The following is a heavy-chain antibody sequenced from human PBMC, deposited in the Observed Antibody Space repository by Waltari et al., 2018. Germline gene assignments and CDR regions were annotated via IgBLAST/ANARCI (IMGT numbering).Heavy chain of an antibody. J-gene: IGHJ6*02. Sequence: EVQLVESGGGLIQPGGSLRLSCAASGFTVSSNYMSWVRQAQGKGLEWVSVIYSGGSTYYADSVKGRFTISRDNSKNTLYLQMNSLRAEDTAVYYCARGNDILTGYRRYYYYGMDVWGQGTTVTVSS. V-gene: IGHV3-53*01. CDR3: ARGNDILTGYRRYYYYGMDV. D-gene: IGHD3-9*01. CDR1: GFTVSSNY. CDR2: IYSGGST.